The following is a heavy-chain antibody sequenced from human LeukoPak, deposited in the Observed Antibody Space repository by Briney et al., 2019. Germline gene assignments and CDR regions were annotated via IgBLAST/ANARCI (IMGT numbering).Heavy chain of an antibody. Sequence: GGSLRLSCAASGFTFRNYWMHWVRQAPGKGLVWVSVISSDGSSTAYADSVKGRFTISRDNSKDTLYLQMSSVRVDDTAVYYCARDRGRYYDSRGFYWGYYFDSWGQGILVTVST. J-gene: IGHJ4*02. CDR3: ARDRGRYYDSRGFYWGYYFDS. D-gene: IGHD3-22*01. CDR2: ISSDGSST. V-gene: IGHV3-74*01. CDR1: GFTFRNYW.